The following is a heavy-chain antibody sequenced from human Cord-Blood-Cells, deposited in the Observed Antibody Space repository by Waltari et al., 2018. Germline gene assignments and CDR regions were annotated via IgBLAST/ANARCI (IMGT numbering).Heavy chain of an antibody. Sequence: QVQLQQWGAGLLKPSETLSLTCAVYGGSFSGYYWSWIRQPPGKGLEGIGETNHSGSTNYNPSLKSRVTISVDTSKNQFSLKLSSVTAADTAVYYCARGPNYSNYWFDPWGQGTLVTVSS. CDR2: TNHSGST. CDR3: ARGPNYSNYWFDP. J-gene: IGHJ5*02. V-gene: IGHV4-34*01. D-gene: IGHD4-4*01. CDR1: GGSFSGYY.